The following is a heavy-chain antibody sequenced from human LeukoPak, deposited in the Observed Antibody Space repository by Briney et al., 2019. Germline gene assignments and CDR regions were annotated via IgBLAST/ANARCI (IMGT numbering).Heavy chain of an antibody. Sequence: GGSLRLSCAASGFTFSSYAMSWVRQAPGKGLEWVSAISGSGGSTYYADSVKGRFTISRDNSKNTLYLKMNSLRAEDTAVYYCAKDPGIVGATTSGWFDPWGQGTLVTVSS. CDR3: AKDPGIVGATTSGWFDP. V-gene: IGHV3-23*01. J-gene: IGHJ5*02. D-gene: IGHD1-26*01. CDR2: ISGSGGST. CDR1: GFTFSSYA.